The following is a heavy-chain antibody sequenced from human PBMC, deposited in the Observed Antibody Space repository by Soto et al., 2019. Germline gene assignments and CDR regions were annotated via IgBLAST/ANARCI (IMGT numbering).Heavy chain of an antibody. Sequence: QVQLQESGPGLVKPSQTLSLTCTVSGGSISSGGYYWSWIRQHPGKGLEWIGYIYYRGSTYYNPSLKIRGTISVDTSKNQFSLKLSAVTAADTAVYYCARVFRAVADYYYYGMDVWGQGTTVTVSS. D-gene: IGHD6-19*01. CDR2: IYYRGST. CDR3: ARVFRAVADYYYYGMDV. V-gene: IGHV4-31*03. CDR1: GGSISSGGYY. J-gene: IGHJ6*02.